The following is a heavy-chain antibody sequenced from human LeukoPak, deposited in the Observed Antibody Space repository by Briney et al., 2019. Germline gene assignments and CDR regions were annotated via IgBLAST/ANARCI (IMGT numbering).Heavy chain of an antibody. CDR3: VRSAYYYDSSGYYANDY. CDR2: IYYSGST. V-gene: IGHV4-59*01. D-gene: IGHD3-22*01. CDR1: GGSISSYY. Sequence: SETLSLTCAVSGGSISSYYWSWIRQPPGKGLEWIGYIYYSGSTNYNPSLKSRVTISVDTSKNQFSLKLSSVTAADTAVYYCVRSAYYYDSSGYYANDYWGQGTLVTVSS. J-gene: IGHJ4*02.